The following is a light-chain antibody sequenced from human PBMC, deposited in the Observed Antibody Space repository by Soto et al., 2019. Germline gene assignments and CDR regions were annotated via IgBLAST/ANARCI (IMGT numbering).Light chain of an antibody. CDR2: SNN. J-gene: IGLJ1*01. Sequence: QSVLTQPPSASGTPGQRVTMSCSGSSSNIGSNTVNWYQQLPGTAPKLLIYSNNQRPSGVPDRFSGSKSGTSASPAISGLQSEDEADYYCAAWDDSLNGFYVFGTGTKVTVL. CDR3: AAWDDSLNGFYV. V-gene: IGLV1-44*01. CDR1: SSNIGSNT.